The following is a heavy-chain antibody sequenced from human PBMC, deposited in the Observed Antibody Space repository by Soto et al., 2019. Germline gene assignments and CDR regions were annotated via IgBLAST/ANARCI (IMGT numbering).Heavy chain of an antibody. V-gene: IGHV3-33*01. Sequence: QVQLVESGGGVVQPGRSLRLSCAASGFTFSSYGMHWVRQAPGKGLEWVAVIWYDGSNKYYADSVKGRFTISRDNSKNTPYLQMNNLRDEDTAVYYCARGGGIYGDCVQDDIWGQGTMVTVSS. CDR3: ARGGGIYGDCVQDDI. CDR1: GFTFSSYG. J-gene: IGHJ3*02. D-gene: IGHD4-17*01. CDR2: IWYDGSNK.